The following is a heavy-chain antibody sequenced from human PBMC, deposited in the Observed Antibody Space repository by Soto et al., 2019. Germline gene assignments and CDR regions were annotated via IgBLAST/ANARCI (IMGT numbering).Heavy chain of an antibody. CDR3: AKDHPYYDSSGYYSWFDP. J-gene: IGHJ5*02. V-gene: IGHV3-30*18. D-gene: IGHD3-22*01. CDR1: GFTFSSYG. Sequence: WGSLRLSCSASGFTFSSYGMHWFRQAPGKGLEWVAVISYDGSNKYYADSVKGRFTISRDNSKNTLYLQMNSLRAEDTAVYYCAKDHPYYDSSGYYSWFDPWGQGTLVTVSS. CDR2: ISYDGSNK.